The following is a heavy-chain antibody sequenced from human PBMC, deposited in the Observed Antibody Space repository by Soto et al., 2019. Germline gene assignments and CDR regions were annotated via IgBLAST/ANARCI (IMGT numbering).Heavy chain of an antibody. CDR3: ARAGEDYYGMDV. D-gene: IGHD3-16*01. CDR2: ISYDGSNK. CDR1: GFTFSSYA. J-gene: IGHJ6*02. V-gene: IGHV3-30-3*01. Sequence: QVQLVESGGGVVQPGRSLRLSCAASGFTFSSYAMHWVRQAPGKGLEWVAVISYDGSNKYYADSVKGRFTISRDNSKNTLYLQMNSLRAEDTAVYYCARAGEDYYGMDVWGQGTTVTVSS.